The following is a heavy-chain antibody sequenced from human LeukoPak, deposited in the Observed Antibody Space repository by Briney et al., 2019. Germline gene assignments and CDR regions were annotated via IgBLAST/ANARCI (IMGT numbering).Heavy chain of an antibody. CDR2: IKSDGSDT. D-gene: IGHD3/OR15-3a*01. CDR3: ARGFWTGVEY. Sequence: PGESLRLSCAVSGFTFSTYWMHWVRQAPGEGLVWVSRIKSDGSDTSYADSVKGRFTISRDNAKNTLYLQMNSLRAEDTAVYYCARGFWTGVEYWGQGALVTVSS. J-gene: IGHJ4*02. CDR1: GFTFSTYW. V-gene: IGHV3-74*01.